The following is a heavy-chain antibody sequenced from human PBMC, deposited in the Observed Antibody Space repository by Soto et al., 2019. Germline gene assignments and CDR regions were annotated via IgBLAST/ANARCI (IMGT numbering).Heavy chain of an antibody. J-gene: IGHJ6*02. CDR1: GFTFGSYG. Sequence: HPGGSLRLSCAASGFTFGSYGMQWVRQAPGKGLEWVSAIWYDGTNEYYADSVKGRFTISRDNSQNTLYLQMNSLRAEDTAVYYCARGKGAGATYNLDIWGQGTTVTVSS. D-gene: IGHD1-26*01. CDR3: ARGKGAGATYNLDI. V-gene: IGHV3-33*01. CDR2: IWYDGTNE.